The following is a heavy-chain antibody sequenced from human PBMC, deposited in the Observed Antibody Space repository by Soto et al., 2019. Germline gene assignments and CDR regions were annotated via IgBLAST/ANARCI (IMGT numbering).Heavy chain of an antibody. CDR3: ARKGGDYGAMDV. CDR1: GFTFSNYN. Sequence: EVQLVESGGGLVKPGGSLRLSCAASGFTFSNYNMNWVRQAPGKGLEWVSSISSSRSYIYYADSLKVRFSISRDNAKNSLYLQMNNLRAEDTAVYYCARKGGDYGAMDVWGQGATVTVSS. V-gene: IGHV3-21*01. D-gene: IGHD4-17*01. CDR2: ISSSRSYI. J-gene: IGHJ6*02.